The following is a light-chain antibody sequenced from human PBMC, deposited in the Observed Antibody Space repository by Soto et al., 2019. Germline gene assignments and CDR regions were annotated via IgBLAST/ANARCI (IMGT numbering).Light chain of an antibody. CDR3: SSYAGGNNLL. CDR2: EVN. CDR1: SSDIGGYNY. J-gene: IGLJ2*01. Sequence: QSALTQPPSASGSLGQSVTISCSGGSSDIGGYNYVAWYQQHPGKAPKLIIYEVNKRPSGVPDRFSGSKSGNTASLTVSGLQAEDEADYSCSSYAGGNNLLFGGGIKVTVL. V-gene: IGLV2-8*01.